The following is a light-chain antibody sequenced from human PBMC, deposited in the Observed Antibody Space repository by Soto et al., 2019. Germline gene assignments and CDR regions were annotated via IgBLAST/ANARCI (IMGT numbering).Light chain of an antibody. J-gene: IGKJ1*01. CDR1: QGIRTD. Sequence: AIQVTQSPSSLSAPVGDIVTITCRASQGIRTDLGWYQQKPGKAPKLLIHGASSLQIGVPSRFRGSASGTEFTLTISSLQPEDLATYYCLQDHSYPWTFGQGTKVEI. CDR2: GAS. V-gene: IGKV1-6*01. CDR3: LQDHSYPWT.